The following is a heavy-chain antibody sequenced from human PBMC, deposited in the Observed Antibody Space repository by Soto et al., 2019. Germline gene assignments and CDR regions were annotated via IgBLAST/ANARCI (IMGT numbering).Heavy chain of an antibody. J-gene: IGHJ6*02. Sequence: QVQLVQSGPEVKKPGASVKVSCKASAYTFTSYGISWVRQAPGQGLEWMGWISGYNGQTNYAQKFRGRVTITTDASTSTAYVEWRSLRSDDTATYYCARDGRKQLWVEGLNAMDVWGQGTTVTVSS. CDR3: ARDGRKQLWVEGLNAMDV. CDR2: ISGYNGQT. CDR1: AYTFTSYG. V-gene: IGHV1-18*01. D-gene: IGHD5-18*01.